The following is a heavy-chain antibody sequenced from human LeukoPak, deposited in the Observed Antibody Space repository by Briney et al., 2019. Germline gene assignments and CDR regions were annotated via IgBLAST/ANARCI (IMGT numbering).Heavy chain of an antibody. CDR3: ARALVVPAAYDAFDI. D-gene: IGHD2-2*01. J-gene: IGHJ3*02. V-gene: IGHV3-30-3*01. CDR1: GFTFSSYA. CDR2: ISYDGSNK. Sequence: GGSLRLSCAASGFTFSSYAMHWVRQAPGKGLEWVAVISYDGSNKYYADSVKGRFTISRDNSKNTLYLQMNSLRADDTAVYYCARALVVPAAYDAFDIWGQGTMVTVSS.